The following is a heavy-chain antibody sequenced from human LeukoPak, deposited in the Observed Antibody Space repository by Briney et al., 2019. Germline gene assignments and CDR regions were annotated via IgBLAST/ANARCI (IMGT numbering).Heavy chain of an antibody. CDR1: GYTFTGYY. V-gene: IGHV1-2*02. Sequence: ASVKVSCKASGYTFTGYYMHWVRQAPGQGLEWMGWINPNSGGTNYAQKFQGRVTMTRDTSISTAYMELSSLTSEDTAVYYCASRNDILTGYYPNSWGQGTLVVVSS. CDR3: ASRNDILTGYYPNS. CDR2: INPNSGGT. D-gene: IGHD3-9*01. J-gene: IGHJ4*02.